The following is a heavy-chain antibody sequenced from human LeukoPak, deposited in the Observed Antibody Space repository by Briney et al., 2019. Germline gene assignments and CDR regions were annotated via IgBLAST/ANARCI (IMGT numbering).Heavy chain of an antibody. V-gene: IGHV3-7*01. CDR1: GLTFSNYW. J-gene: IGHJ4*02. CDR2: IKGDGSEK. CDR3: ARDQGGYYGSGSYFVE. D-gene: IGHD3-10*01. Sequence: GGSLRLSCAASGLTFSNYWMSWVRQAPGKGLEWVANIKGDGSEKNYVDSVKGRFTISRDNAKNSLYLQMNSLRDEDTAVYYCARDQGGYYGSGSYFVEWGQGTLVTVSS.